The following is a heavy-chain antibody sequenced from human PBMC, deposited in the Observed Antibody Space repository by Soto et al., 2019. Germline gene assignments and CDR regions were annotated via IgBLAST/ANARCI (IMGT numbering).Heavy chain of an antibody. CDR3: AKDLIRGDGYIDFDY. J-gene: IGHJ4*02. Sequence: GSLRLSGAPSVLTFSNSAMFWVRQGPGKGLEWVSTIFAGGGSTYYADSVKGRFTISRDNSKNILFLQMDSLRAEDTAVYFCAKDLIRGDGYIDFDYWGQGTLVTVSS. D-gene: IGHD3-10*01. V-gene: IGHV3-23*01. CDR2: IFAGGGST. CDR1: VLTFSNSA.